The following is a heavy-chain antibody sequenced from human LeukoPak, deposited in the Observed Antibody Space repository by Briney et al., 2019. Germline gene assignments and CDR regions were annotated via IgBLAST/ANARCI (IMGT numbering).Heavy chain of an antibody. CDR2: IRPSGDNT. V-gene: IGHV3-21*01. Sequence: GGSLRLSCAASGFTFSSYDMTWVRQAPGRGLEWVSSIRPSGDNTYYADSVKGRFTISRDNAKNSLYLQMNSLRAEDTAVYYCARDQSYYGSGSPMNVWGKGTTVTVSS. CDR1: GFTFSSYD. CDR3: ARDQSYYGSGSPMNV. D-gene: IGHD3-10*01. J-gene: IGHJ6*03.